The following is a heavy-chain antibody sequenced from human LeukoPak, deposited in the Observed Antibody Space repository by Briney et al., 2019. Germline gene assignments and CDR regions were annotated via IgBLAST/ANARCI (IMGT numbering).Heavy chain of an antibody. CDR2: IYYSGST. Sequence: PSETLSLTCNVSGGSISSYYWSWIRQPPGKGLEWIGYIYYSGSTNYNPSLKSRVTISVDTSKNQFSLKLSSVTAADTAVYYCARGVGSSWYYYYYYMDVWGKGTTVTVSS. D-gene: IGHD6-13*01. CDR3: ARGVGSSWYYYYYYMDV. CDR1: GGSISSYY. V-gene: IGHV4-59*01. J-gene: IGHJ6*03.